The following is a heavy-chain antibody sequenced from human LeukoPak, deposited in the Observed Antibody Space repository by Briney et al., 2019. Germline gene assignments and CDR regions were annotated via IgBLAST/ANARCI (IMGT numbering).Heavy chain of an antibody. CDR3: ARDPGSGYEEHFDY. J-gene: IGHJ4*02. CDR2: ISGSGGST. CDR1: GFTFSSYA. Sequence: GGSLRLSCAASGFTFSSYAMSWVRQAPGKGLEWVSAISGSGGSTYYADSVKGRFTISRDNAKNSLYLQMNSLRAEDTAVYYCARDPGSGYEEHFDYWGQGTLVTVSS. V-gene: IGHV3-23*01. D-gene: IGHD5-12*01.